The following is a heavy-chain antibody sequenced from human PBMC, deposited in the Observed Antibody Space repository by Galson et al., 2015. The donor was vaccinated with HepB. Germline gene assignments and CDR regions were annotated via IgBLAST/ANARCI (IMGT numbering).Heavy chain of an antibody. D-gene: IGHD4-17*01. CDR2: IWFDGSEK. CDR3: ASQYTVYHFLDY. V-gene: IGHV3-33*01. CDR1: GFTFSSYG. J-gene: IGHJ4*02. Sequence: SLRLSCAASGFTFSSYGMHWVRQAPGKGLEWVAVIWFDGSEKYYADSVKGRFTISRDNSKNTLYLQMNSLRAEDTAVYYCASQYTVYHFLDYWGQGTLVTVSS.